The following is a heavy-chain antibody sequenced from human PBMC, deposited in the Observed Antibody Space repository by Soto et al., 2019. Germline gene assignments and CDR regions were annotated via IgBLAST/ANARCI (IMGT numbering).Heavy chain of an antibody. CDR2: IIPIFDTS. V-gene: IGHV1-69*06. CDR3: ARDIKRAAAAGYYYYNAMDV. D-gene: IGHD6-13*01. CDR1: GGTFSSYG. Sequence: ASVKVSCKASGGTFSSYGINWVRQAPGQGLEWMGGIIPIFDTSNSAQKFQGRVTIIADKSTSTVYMELSSLRSEDTAVYYCARDIKRAAAAGYYYYNAMDVWGQGTTVTVSS. J-gene: IGHJ6*02.